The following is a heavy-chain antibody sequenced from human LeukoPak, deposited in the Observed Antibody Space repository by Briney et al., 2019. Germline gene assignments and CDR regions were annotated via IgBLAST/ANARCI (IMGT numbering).Heavy chain of an antibody. V-gene: IGHV4-59*01. CDR3: ARGGWYPESFQH. CDR1: GGSISSYY. J-gene: IGHJ1*01. D-gene: IGHD6-19*01. CDR2: IYYSRSP. Sequence: PSETPSLTCTVSGGSISSYYWNWIRQPPGKGLEWIGYIYYSRSPNYNPSLKSRVTISVDTSKNQFSLKLSSVTAADTAVYYCARGGWYPESFQHWGQGALVTVSS.